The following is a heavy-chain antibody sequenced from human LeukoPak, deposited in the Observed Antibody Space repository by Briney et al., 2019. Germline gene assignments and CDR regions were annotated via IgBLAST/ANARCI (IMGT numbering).Heavy chain of an antibody. Sequence: GGSLRLSCPISGYTHLDMNWVRQAPGEGLAWVSIIYSGGSTYYADSVKGRFTISRHNSKNTLYLQMNSLRAEDTAVYYCAREVGGSAFDIWGQGTMVTVSS. D-gene: IGHD3-16*01. CDR3: AREVGGSAFDI. J-gene: IGHJ3*02. CDR2: IYSGGST. CDR1: GYTHLD. V-gene: IGHV3-53*04.